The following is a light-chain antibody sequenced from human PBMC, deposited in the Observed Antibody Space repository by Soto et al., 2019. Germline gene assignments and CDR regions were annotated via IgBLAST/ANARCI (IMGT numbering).Light chain of an antibody. Sequence: DIVMTQSPDSLAVSLGERATINCKSSQSVLYSSNNKNDLGWYQQKPGQPPKLLIYWASTRESGVPDRFSGSGSGTDFTLTINSLQAEDVAVYYCQQYYSPPYTFGQGTKPEIK. J-gene: IGKJ2*01. V-gene: IGKV4-1*01. CDR1: QSVLYSSNNKND. CDR3: QQYYSPPYT. CDR2: WAS.